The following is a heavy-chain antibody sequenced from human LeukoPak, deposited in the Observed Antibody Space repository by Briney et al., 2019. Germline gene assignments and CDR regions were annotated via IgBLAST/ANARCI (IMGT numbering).Heavy chain of an antibody. J-gene: IGHJ3*02. CDR2: IYYSGST. CDR3: ARDGYSSRQDAFDI. V-gene: IGHV4-59*12. CDR1: GGSISSYY. D-gene: IGHD6-13*01. Sequence: SETLSLTCTVSGGSISSYYWSWIRQPPGKGLEWIGYIYYSGSTNYNPSLKSRVTISVDKSKNQFSLKLSSVTAADTAVYYCARDGYSSRQDAFDIWGQGTMVTVSS.